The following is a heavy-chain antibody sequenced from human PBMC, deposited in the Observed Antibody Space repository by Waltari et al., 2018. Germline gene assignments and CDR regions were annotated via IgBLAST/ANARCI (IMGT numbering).Heavy chain of an antibody. CDR1: GYAFLGYF. Sequence: VQLVQSGADVKKSGASVKVSCRTSGYAFLGYFIHWVRQAPGQGLEWVGRINPNSGATNYPQKFQDRVTISRDTSIRTVYMDLTRLTPDDTAIYYCATEGANSEFHYWGQGTLVNVSS. CDR3: ATEGANSEFHY. V-gene: IGHV1-2*06. CDR2: INPNSGAT. J-gene: IGHJ4*02. D-gene: IGHD3-16*01.